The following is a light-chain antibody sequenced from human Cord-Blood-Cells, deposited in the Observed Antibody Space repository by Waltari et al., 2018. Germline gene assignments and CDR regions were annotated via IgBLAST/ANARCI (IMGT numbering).Light chain of an antibody. J-gene: IGLJ2*01. CDR2: GNS. Sequence: QSVLTQPPSVSGAPGQRVTISCTGSSSNIGAGYDVHWYQQLTGTATKLLICGNSNRPSGVPDRFSGSKSCTSASLAITGLRAEDEADYYCQSYDSSLSGVVFGGGTKLTVL. CDR3: QSYDSSLSGVV. V-gene: IGLV1-40*01. CDR1: SSNIGAGYD.